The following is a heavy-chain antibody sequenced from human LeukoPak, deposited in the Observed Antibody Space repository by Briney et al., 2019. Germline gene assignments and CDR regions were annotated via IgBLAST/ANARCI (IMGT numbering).Heavy chain of an antibody. V-gene: IGHV3-23*01. Sequence: GGSLRLSCAASGFTFSSYAMTWVRQAPGKGLEWISGIRVGGETCYADSVKGRFTISRDNSENTLYLQMSGLRAEDTAVYHCAKGTGDTGYYFDYWGQGTLVTVSS. CDR1: GFTFSSYA. D-gene: IGHD7-27*01. CDR2: IRVGGET. CDR3: AKGTGDTGYYFDY. J-gene: IGHJ4*02.